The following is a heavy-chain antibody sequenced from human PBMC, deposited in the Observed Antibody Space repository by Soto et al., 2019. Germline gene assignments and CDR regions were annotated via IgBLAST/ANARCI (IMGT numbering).Heavy chain of an antibody. D-gene: IGHD3-10*01. CDR2: IYYSGST. CDR3: ARLKWFGEPSPYYFDY. J-gene: IGHJ4*02. Sequence: SETLSLTCTVSGGSISSSSYYWGWIRQPPGKGLEWIGYIYYSGSTNYNPSLKSRVTISVDTSKNQFSLKLSSVTAADTAVYYCARLKWFGEPSPYYFDYWGQGTLVTVSS. CDR1: GGSISSSSYY. V-gene: IGHV4-61*05.